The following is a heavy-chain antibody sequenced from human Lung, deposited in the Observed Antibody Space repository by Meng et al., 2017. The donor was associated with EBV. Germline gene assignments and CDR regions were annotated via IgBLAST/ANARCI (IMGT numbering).Heavy chain of an antibody. CDR3: ARGPSGSYYPSFDY. CDR2: IYYSGSA. D-gene: IGHD1-26*01. J-gene: IGHJ4*02. CDR1: GGSISRGGSY. V-gene: IGHV4-31*03. Sequence: QESVRDLVKPSQTLSLTCTVSGGSISRGGSYWSWICQHPGKGLEWIGNIYYSGSAYYNPSLKSRVTISVDTSKNHFSLKLSSVTAADTAVYYCARGPSGSYYPSFDYWGQGTLVTVSS.